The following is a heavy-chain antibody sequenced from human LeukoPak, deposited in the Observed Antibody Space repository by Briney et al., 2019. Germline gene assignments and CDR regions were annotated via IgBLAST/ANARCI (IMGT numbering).Heavy chain of an antibody. Sequence: ASVNLSCKASGYTFTGYYMHWVRQAPGQGLEWMGWINPNSGGTNYAQKFQGRVTMTRDTSISTAYMELSRLRSDDTAVYYCAREVQWIQLWRDYWGQGTLVTVSS. CDR3: AREVQWIQLWRDY. D-gene: IGHD5-18*01. J-gene: IGHJ4*02. V-gene: IGHV1-2*02. CDR2: INPNSGGT. CDR1: GYTFTGYY.